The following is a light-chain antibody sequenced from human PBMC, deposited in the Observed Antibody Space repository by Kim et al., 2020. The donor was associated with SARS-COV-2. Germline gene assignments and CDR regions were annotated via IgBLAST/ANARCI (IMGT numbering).Light chain of an antibody. V-gene: IGLV2-8*01. Sequence: QSFTTACTGTSSDVGVYNYASWYQHHPGKAPKLMIYEVIKRPSGVPDRFSGSKSGNTASLTVSGLQAEDEAAYYCSSYAGSNNLVFGGGTQLTVL. CDR3: SSYAGSNNLV. J-gene: IGLJ2*01. CDR2: EVI. CDR1: SSDVGVYNY.